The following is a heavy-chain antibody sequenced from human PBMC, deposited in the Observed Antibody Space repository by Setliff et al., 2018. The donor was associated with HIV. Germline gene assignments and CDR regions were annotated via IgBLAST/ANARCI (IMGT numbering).Heavy chain of an antibody. D-gene: IGHD1-26*01. V-gene: IGHV4-4*02. CDR2: LYHSGST. Sequence: SETLSLTCAVSGGSISSSNWWTWVRQPPGKGLEWIGELYHSGSTNYNPSLKSRVTISVDKSKNQFSLNLNSVTAADTAIYYCARRRPPPCGMYSSYYMDVWGKGTAVTVSS. CDR3: ARRRPPPCGMYSSYYMDV. CDR1: GGSISSSNW. J-gene: IGHJ6*03.